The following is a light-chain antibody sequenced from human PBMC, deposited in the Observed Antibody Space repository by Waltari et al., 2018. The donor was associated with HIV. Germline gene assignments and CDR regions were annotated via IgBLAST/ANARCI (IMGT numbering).Light chain of an antibody. CDR3: QQSHSIPRT. CDR2: HAS. J-gene: IGKJ1*01. CDR1: QTISNH. V-gene: IGKV1-39*01. Sequence: DIQMTQSPSSLSASIGDRVTITCRASQTISNHLNWYQQKPGQAPEFLIYHASNLQNGVPPRFSGSGSGTDFTLTITSLQPEDFATYYCQQSHSIPRTFGQGTTVEI.